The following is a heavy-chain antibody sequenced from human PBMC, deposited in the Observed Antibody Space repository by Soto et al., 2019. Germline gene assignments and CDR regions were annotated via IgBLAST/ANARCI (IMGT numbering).Heavy chain of an antibody. CDR1: GGSISSSIYY. D-gene: IGHD2-15*01. Sequence: SETLSLTCTVSGGSISSSIYYWGWIRQPPGKGLEWIGSIYYSGSTYYNPSLKSRVTISVDTSKNQFSLKLSSVTAADTAVYYCARHGITKYCSGGSCYLYNWFDPWGQGTLVTVSS. J-gene: IGHJ5*02. V-gene: IGHV4-39*01. CDR2: IYYSGST. CDR3: ARHGITKYCSGGSCYLYNWFDP.